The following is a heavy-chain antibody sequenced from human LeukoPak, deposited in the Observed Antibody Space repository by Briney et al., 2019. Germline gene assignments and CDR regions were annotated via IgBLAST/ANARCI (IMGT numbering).Heavy chain of an antibody. CDR3: ARGGHRQKEF. V-gene: IGHV3-7*01. CDR2: INQDGSGK. CDR1: GFTLSNYW. Sequence: GGSLRLSCAASGFTLSNYWMTWVRQSPGKGLEWVAIINQDGSGKYYVDSVEGRFTISRDNAKNSLYLQMSSLRAEDTAVYYCARGGHRQKEFWGQGTLVTVSS. J-gene: IGHJ4*02. D-gene: IGHD3-10*01.